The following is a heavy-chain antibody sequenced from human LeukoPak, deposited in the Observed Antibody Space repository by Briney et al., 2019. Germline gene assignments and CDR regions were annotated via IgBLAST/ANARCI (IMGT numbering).Heavy chain of an antibody. CDR3: AREVGYSYGHGLYYYYYYMDV. CDR2: ISAYNGNT. CDR1: GYTFTSYG. Sequence: ASVKVSCKASGYTFTSYGISWVRQAPGQGLEWMGWISAYNGNTNYAQKLQGRVTMTTDTSTSTAYMELRSLRSDDTAVYYCAREVGYSYGHGLYYYYYYMDVWGKGTTVTISS. V-gene: IGHV1-18*01. J-gene: IGHJ6*03. D-gene: IGHD5-18*01.